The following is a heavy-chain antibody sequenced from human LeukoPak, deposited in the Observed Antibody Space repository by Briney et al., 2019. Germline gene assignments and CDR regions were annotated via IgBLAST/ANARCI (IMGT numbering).Heavy chain of an antibody. CDR1: GFTFSSYG. J-gene: IGHJ3*02. D-gene: IGHD3-22*01. Sequence: GGSLRLSCAASGFTFSSYGMSWVRQAPGKGLEWVSAISGSGGSTYYADSVKGRFTISRDNSKNTLYLQMNSLRAEDTAVYYCAKPTPQYYYDSSGYYYGAFDIWGQGTMVTVSS. CDR3: AKPTPQYYYDSSGYYYGAFDI. V-gene: IGHV3-23*01. CDR2: ISGSGGST.